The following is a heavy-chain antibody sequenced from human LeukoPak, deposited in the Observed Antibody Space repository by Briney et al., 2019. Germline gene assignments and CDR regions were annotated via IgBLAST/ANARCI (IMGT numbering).Heavy chain of an antibody. CDR1: GFTFSSYG. CDR3: AKTQCTSCFKYYFDY. D-gene: IGHD2-2*01. V-gene: IGHV3-30*18. J-gene: IGHJ4*02. CDR2: ISYDGSNK. Sequence: PGRSLRLSCAASGFTFSSYGMHWVRQAPGKGLEWVAVISYDGSNKYYADSVKGRFTISRDNSKNTLYLQMNSLRAEDTAVYYCAKTQCTSCFKYYFDYWGQGTLVTVSS.